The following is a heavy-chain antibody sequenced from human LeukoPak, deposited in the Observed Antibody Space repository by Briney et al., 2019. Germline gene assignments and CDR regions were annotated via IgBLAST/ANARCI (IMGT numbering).Heavy chain of an antibody. D-gene: IGHD1-26*01. J-gene: IGHJ4*02. V-gene: IGHV3-53*01. Sequence: GSLRLSCVSSGFTFIGNYMSWVRHAPGKGLGWGSVIYTGGSTYYADSVKGRFTISRDNSKNTLYLQLTSLRAEDTAVYYCAKEWESPFDYWGPGNLVTVSS. CDR2: IYTGGST. CDR3: AKEWESPFDY. CDR1: GFTFIGNY.